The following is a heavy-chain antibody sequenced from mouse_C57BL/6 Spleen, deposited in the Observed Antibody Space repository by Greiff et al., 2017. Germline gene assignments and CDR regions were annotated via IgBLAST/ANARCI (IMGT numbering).Heavy chain of an antibody. D-gene: IGHD2-5*01. CDR1: GFNIKDYY. J-gene: IGHJ2*01. CDR3: ASYSNLFFDY. Sequence: EVQLQQSGAELVKPGASVKLSCTASGFNIKDYYMHWVKQRTEQGLEWIGRIDPEDGETKYAPKFQGKATLTADTSSNTAYLQLSSLTSEDTAVYYCASYSNLFFDYWGQGTTLTVSS. CDR2: IDPEDGET. V-gene: IGHV14-2*01.